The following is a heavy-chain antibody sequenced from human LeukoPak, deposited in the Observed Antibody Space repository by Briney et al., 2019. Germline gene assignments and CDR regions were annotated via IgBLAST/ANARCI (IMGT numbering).Heavy chain of an antibody. V-gene: IGHV1-2*02. Sequence: ASVKVSCKASGYTFTGYYMHWVRQAPGQGLEWMGWINPNSGGTNYARKFQGRVTMTRDTSISTAYMELSRLRSDDTAVYYCARFGGGDYYGSGSYYTYWGQGILVTVSS. D-gene: IGHD3-10*01. CDR3: ARFGGGDYYGSGSYYTY. CDR2: INPNSGGT. CDR1: GYTFTGYY. J-gene: IGHJ4*02.